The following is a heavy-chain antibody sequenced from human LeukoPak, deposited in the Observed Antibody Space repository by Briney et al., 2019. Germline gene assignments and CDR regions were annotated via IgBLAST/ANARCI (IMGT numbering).Heavy chain of an antibody. Sequence: ASVKVSCNASGYTFTSYDINWVRQAPGQGLEWMGWMNPNSGNTGYAQKFQGRVTMTRNTSISTAYMELSRLRSDDTAVYYCARDLMGIAYRGAFYYWGQGTLVTVSS. CDR3: ARDLMGIAYRGAFYY. D-gene: IGHD6-13*01. J-gene: IGHJ4*02. CDR1: GYTFTSYD. V-gene: IGHV1-8*01. CDR2: MNPNSGNT.